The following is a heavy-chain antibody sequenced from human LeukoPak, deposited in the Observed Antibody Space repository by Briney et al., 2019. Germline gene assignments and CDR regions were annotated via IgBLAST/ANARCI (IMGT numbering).Heavy chain of an antibody. J-gene: IGHJ5*02. Sequence: SETLSLTCTVSGGSISSYYWSWIRQPPGKGLEWIGYIYYSGSTNYNPSLKSRVTISVDTSKNQFSLKLSSVTAADTAVYYCARGIMITFWGVIALDWFDPWGQGTLVTVSS. CDR3: ARGIMITFWGVIALDWFDP. CDR2: IYYSGST. V-gene: IGHV4-59*01. CDR1: GGSISSYY. D-gene: IGHD3-16*02.